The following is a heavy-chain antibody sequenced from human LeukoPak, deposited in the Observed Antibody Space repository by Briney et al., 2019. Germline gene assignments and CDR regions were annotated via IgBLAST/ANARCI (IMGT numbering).Heavy chain of an antibody. CDR1: GGSISSSSYY. Sequence: SETLSLTCTVSGGSISSSSYYWGWIRQPPGKGLEWIGSIYYSGSTYYNPSLKRRVTISVDTSKNQFSLKLSSVTAADTAVYYCARDPWGSSGLSDYWGQGTLVTVSS. J-gene: IGHJ4*02. CDR3: ARDPWGSSGLSDY. V-gene: IGHV4-39*07. D-gene: IGHD3-16*01. CDR2: IYYSGST.